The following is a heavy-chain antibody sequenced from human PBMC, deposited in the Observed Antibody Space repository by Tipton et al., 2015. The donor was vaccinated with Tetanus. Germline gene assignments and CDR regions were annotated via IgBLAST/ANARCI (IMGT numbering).Heavy chain of an antibody. Sequence: TLSLTCSVSGSSMSSYYWSWIRQTPGERLEWIAYITYSASTKYNPSFRSRVTMSLQASKNEFSLRLSSVTAADTAVYFCARRSYCTSSRCFDAFDLWGPGTRVTVSS. V-gene: IGHV4-59*01. D-gene: IGHD2-8*01. J-gene: IGHJ3*01. CDR2: ITYSAST. CDR1: GSSMSSYY. CDR3: ARRSYCTSSRCFDAFDL.